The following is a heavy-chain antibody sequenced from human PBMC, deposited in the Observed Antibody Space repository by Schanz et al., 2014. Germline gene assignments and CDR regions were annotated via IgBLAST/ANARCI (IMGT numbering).Heavy chain of an antibody. CDR2: TSNDGSFT. D-gene: IGHD1-26*01. CDR1: GFTFSDSW. J-gene: IGHJ4*02. CDR3: ARGGATRFDY. V-gene: IGHV3-74*01. Sequence: LLVESGGGLVQPGGSLRLSCAASGFTFSDSWMHWVRQAPGKGLVWVSRTSNDGSFTTFADSVKGRFTISRDNAKNSLYLQMNSLRDEDTAVYYCARGGATRFDYWGQGTLVTVSS.